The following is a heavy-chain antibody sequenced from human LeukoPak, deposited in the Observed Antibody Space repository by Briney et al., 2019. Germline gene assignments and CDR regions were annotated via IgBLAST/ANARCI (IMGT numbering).Heavy chain of an antibody. CDR2: INAGNGNT. D-gene: IGHD6-13*01. CDR1: GYTFTSYA. Sequence: ASVKVSCKASGYTFTSYAMHWVRQAPGQRLEWMGWINAGNGNTKYSQKFQGRVTITRDTSASTAYMELSSLRSEDTAVYCCARAATWQQLGFDYWGQGTLVTVSS. CDR3: ARAATWQQLGFDY. J-gene: IGHJ4*02. V-gene: IGHV1-3*01.